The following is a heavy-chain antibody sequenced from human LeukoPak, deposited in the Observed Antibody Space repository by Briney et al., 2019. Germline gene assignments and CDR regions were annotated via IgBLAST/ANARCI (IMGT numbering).Heavy chain of an antibody. CDR3: ARTMWGFDY. CDR2: ISSSGSII. V-gene: IGHV3-48*03. Sequence: PGGSLRLSCAASGFTFNTYAMNWVRQAPGKGLEWVSYISSSGSIIYYADSVKGRFTISRDNAKNSLFLQMNSLRVEDTAVYYCARTMWGFDYWGQGTLVTVSS. D-gene: IGHD7-27*01. CDR1: GFTFNTYA. J-gene: IGHJ4*02.